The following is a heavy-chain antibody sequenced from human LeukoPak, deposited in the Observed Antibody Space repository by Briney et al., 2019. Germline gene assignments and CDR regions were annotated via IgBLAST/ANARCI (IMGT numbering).Heavy chain of an antibody. CDR3: AGWFGELLFETDYYYYMDV. CDR2: ISAYNGNT. J-gene: IGHJ6*03. V-gene: IGHV1-18*01. Sequence: ASVKVSCKASGYTFTSYGISWVRQAPGQGLEWMGWISAYNGNTNYAQKFQGRVTITAGESTSTAYMELSSLRSEDTAVYYCAGWFGELLFETDYYYYMDVWGKGTTVTISS. D-gene: IGHD3-10*01. CDR1: GYTFTSYG.